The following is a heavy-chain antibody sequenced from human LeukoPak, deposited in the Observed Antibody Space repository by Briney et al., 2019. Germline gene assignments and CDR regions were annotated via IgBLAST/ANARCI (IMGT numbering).Heavy chain of an antibody. CDR2: INSDGSST. CDR3: ASTISCLL. J-gene: IGHJ4*02. Sequence: PGGSLRLSCAASGLTFSSHRMHWVRQAPGKGLVWVSRINSDGSSTTYADSVKGRFTISRDNAKNMLYLQTKSLRAEDTAVYYCASTISCLLWGQGTLVTVSP. V-gene: IGHV3-74*01. D-gene: IGHD2-15*01. CDR1: GLTFSSHR.